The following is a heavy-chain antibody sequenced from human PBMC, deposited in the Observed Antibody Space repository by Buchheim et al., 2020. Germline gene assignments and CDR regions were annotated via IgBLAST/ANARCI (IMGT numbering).Heavy chain of an antibody. V-gene: IGHV5-10-1*03. CDR3: TIRDYSKGGDYYYGMDV. CDR1: GYSFTSYW. Sequence: EVQLVQSGAEVKKPGESLRISCKGSGYSFTSYWISWVRQMPGKGLEWMGRIDPSDSYTNYSPSFQGHVTISADKSISTAYPQWSSLKASDTAMYYCTIRDYSKGGDYYYGMDVWGQGTT. CDR2: IDPSDSYT. J-gene: IGHJ6*02. D-gene: IGHD4-11*01.